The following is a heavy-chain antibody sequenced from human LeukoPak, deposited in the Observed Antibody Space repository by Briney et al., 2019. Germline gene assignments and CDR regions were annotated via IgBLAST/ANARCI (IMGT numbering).Heavy chain of an antibody. CDR1: GGSISSSSYY. J-gene: IGHJ5*02. V-gene: IGHV4-39*01. Sequence: SETLSLTCTVSGGSISSSSYYWGWIRQPPGKGLEWIGSIYYSGSTYYNPSLKSRVTISVDTSKNQFSLKLSSVTAADTAVYYCARHCSSTSCYHNWFDPWGQGTLVTVSS. CDR3: ARHCSSTSCYHNWFDP. CDR2: IYYSGST. D-gene: IGHD2-2*01.